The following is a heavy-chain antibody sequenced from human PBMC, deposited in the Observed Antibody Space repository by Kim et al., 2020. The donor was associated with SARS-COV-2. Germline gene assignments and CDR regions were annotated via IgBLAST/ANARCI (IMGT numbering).Heavy chain of an antibody. CDR2: INPSGGST. V-gene: IGHV1-46*01. CDR3: ARDRGYYSGYDRHAFDI. J-gene: IGHJ3*02. D-gene: IGHD5-12*01. Sequence: ASVKVSCKASGYTFTSYYMHWVRQAPGQGLEWMGIINPSGGSTSYAQKFQGRVTMTRDTSTSTVYMELSSLRSEDTAVYYCARDRGYYSGYDRHAFDIWGQGTMVTVSS. CDR1: GYTFTSYY.